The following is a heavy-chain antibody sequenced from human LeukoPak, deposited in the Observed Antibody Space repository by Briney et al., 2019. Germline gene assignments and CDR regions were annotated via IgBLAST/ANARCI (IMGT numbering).Heavy chain of an antibody. CDR2: ISSSSSYV. Sequence: GGSLRLSCAASGFTFSSYSMNWVRQAPGKGLEWVSSISSSSSYVYYADSVKGRFTISRDNAKNSLYLQMNSLRAEDTAVYYCARDQGSWVFDYWGQGTLVTVSS. V-gene: IGHV3-21*01. D-gene: IGHD3-10*01. CDR3: ARDQGSWVFDY. J-gene: IGHJ4*02. CDR1: GFTFSSYS.